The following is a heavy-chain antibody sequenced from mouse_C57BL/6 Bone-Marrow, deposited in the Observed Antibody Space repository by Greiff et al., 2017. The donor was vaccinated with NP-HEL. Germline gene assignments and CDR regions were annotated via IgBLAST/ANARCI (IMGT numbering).Heavy chain of an antibody. CDR3: ARLSWFAY. Sequence: QVQLKQSGAELARPGASVKLSCKASGYTFTSYGISWVKQRTGQGLEWIGEIYPRCGNTYYNEKFKGKATLTADKASSTAYMELRSLTSEDSAVYFWARLSWFAYWGQGTLVTVSA. CDR1: GYTFTSYG. J-gene: IGHJ3*01. V-gene: IGHV1-81*01. CDR2: IYPRCGNT.